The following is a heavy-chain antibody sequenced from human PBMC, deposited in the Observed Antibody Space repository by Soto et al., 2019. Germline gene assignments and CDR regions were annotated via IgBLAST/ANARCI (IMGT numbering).Heavy chain of an antibody. CDR1: GGSISSGDYY. J-gene: IGHJ4*02. V-gene: IGHV4-30-4*01. Sequence: QVQLQESGPGLVKPSQTLSLTCTVSGGSISSGDYYWSWIRQPPGKGLEWIGYILYSGTTNYNPSLESRLTIAVDTSKNQFSLKLTSVTAADTAVYYCARNGALDYWGRGTLVTVSS. CDR2: ILYSGTT. CDR3: ARNGALDY. D-gene: IGHD2-8*01.